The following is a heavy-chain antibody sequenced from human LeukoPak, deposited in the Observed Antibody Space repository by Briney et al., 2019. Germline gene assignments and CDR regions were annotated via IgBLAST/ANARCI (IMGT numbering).Heavy chain of an antibody. CDR1: GYSFTTHW. Sequence: LGESLKIPCLGSGYSFTTHWIGWVRQMPGKGLEWMGIIYPGDSDTRYSPSFQGQITISADKSISTAYLQWSSLKASDTAMYYCATYSSSAGGFDYWGQGTLVAVSS. D-gene: IGHD6-6*01. CDR2: IYPGDSDT. V-gene: IGHV5-51*01. CDR3: ATYSSSAGGFDY. J-gene: IGHJ4*02.